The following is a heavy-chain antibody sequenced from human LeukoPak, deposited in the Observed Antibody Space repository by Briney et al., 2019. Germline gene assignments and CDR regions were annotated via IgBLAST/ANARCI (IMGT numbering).Heavy chain of an antibody. V-gene: IGHV5-10-1*01. J-gene: IGHJ2*01. CDR2: IDPSDSQT. D-gene: IGHD3-10*01. Sequence: GESLKISCLGSGYSFTNYWISWVRQMPGXGLEWMGRIDPSDSQTYYSPSFQGHVTISADESINTAYVQWSSLRASDTAVYYCARESRGWYFDLWGRGTLVTVSS. CDR1: GYSFTNYW. CDR3: ARESRGWYFDL.